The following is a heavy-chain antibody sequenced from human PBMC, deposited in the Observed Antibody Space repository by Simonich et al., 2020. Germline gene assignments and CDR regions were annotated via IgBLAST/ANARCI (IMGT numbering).Heavy chain of an antibody. CDR3: ARDYSNYDAFDI. Sequence: EVQLVESGGGLVQPGGSLRLSCAASGFTFSSYWMHWVRQAPGKGLVWVSGINSDGSSTSYADSVKGRFTISRDNAKNTLYLQMNSLRAEDTAVYYCARDYSNYDAFDIWGQGTMVTVSS. CDR1: GFTFSSYW. CDR2: INSDGSST. V-gene: IGHV3-74*01. J-gene: IGHJ3*02. D-gene: IGHD4-4*01.